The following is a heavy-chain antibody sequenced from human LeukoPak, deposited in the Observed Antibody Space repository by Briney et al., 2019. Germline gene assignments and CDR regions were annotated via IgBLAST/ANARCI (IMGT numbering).Heavy chain of an antibody. D-gene: IGHD2-2*01. CDR2: ISYGGSNK. CDR3: ARGDIVVVPAAPFDY. CDR1: GLTFSSYA. J-gene: IGHJ4*02. V-gene: IGHV3-30-3*01. Sequence: GGSLRLSCAASGLTFSSYAMHWVRQAPGKGLEWVAVISYGGSNKYYADSVKGRFTISRDNSKNTLYLQMNSLRAEDTAVYYCARGDIVVVPAAPFDYWGQGTLVTVSS.